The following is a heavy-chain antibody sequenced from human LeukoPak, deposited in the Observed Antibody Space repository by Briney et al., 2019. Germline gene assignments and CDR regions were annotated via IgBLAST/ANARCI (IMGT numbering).Heavy chain of an antibody. D-gene: IGHD3-16*01. J-gene: IGHJ4*02. Sequence: GGSLRLSCSASGFTFNDYDMNWVRQAPGKGLEWVSSISYLSSHVYYGDSVKGRFSISRDNAKNSLYLQMNSLGAEDTAIYYCGRAFPPLRTSSAGDLWGQGILVTVSS. CDR2: ISYLSSHV. CDR3: GRAFPPLRTSSAGDL. CDR1: GFTFNDYD. V-gene: IGHV3-21*01.